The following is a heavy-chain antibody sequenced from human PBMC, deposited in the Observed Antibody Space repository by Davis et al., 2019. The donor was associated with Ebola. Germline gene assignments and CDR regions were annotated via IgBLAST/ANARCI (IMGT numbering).Heavy chain of an antibody. CDR1: GFTFDYYA. V-gene: IGHV3-9*01. Sequence: SPKISCAASGFTFDYYAMHWVRQAPGKGLGWVSGISWNSGSIGYADSVKGRFTISRDNAKNSLYLQMNSLRAEDTALYYCAKDSVYGMDVWGQGTTVTVSS. CDR3: AKDSVYGMDV. CDR2: ISWNSGSI. J-gene: IGHJ6*02.